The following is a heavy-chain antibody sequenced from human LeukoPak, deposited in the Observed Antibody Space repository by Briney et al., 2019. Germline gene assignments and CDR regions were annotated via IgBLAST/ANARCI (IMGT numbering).Heavy chain of an antibody. V-gene: IGHV4-31*03. J-gene: IGHJ4*02. CDR2: IYYSGNT. Sequence: SQTLSLTYTVSGVSINSGGYYWSWIRQHPGKGLEWIGYIYYSGNTYYNPSLKSRITISLDTSKNQFSLKLSSVTAADTAVYYCARGSSGWLRFDYWGQGTLVTVSS. CDR3: ARGSSGWLRFDY. D-gene: IGHD6-19*01. CDR1: GVSINSGGYY.